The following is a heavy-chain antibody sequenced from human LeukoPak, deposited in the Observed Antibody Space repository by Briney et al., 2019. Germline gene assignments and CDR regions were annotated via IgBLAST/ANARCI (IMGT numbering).Heavy chain of an antibody. V-gene: IGHV3-48*03. CDR3: ARALDSSGYYYYY. CDR2: ISSSGSTI. CDR1: GFTFSSYE. Sequence: GGSLRLSCAASGFTFSSYEMNWVRQAPGKGLEWVSYISSSGSTIYYADSVKGRFTITRDNAKNSLYLQMNSLRAEDTAVYYCARALDSSGYYYYYWGQGTLVTDSS. J-gene: IGHJ4*02. D-gene: IGHD3-22*01.